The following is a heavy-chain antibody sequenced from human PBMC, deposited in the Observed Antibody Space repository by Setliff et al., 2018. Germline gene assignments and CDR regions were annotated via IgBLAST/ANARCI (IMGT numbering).Heavy chain of an antibody. CDR2: IYTSGST. D-gene: IGHD3-3*01. CDR1: GGSISSGSDY. J-gene: IGHJ4*02. Sequence: SETLSLTCSVSGGSISSGSDYWTWIRQPAGKGLEWIGHIYTSGSTNYNPSLKSRVTISVDTSKNQFSLKLSSVTAADTAVYYCARNTPKLPELGIFGRFDYWGQGILVTVSS. V-gene: IGHV4-61*09. CDR3: ARNTPKLPELGIFGRFDY.